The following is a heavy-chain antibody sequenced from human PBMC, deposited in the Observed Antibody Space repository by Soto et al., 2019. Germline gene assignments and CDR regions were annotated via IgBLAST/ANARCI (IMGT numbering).Heavy chain of an antibody. J-gene: IGHJ4*02. CDR1: GGSISSYY. V-gene: IGHV4-59*08. D-gene: IGHD6-25*01. CDR2: IYYSGST. CDR3: ARLYGFSGFDY. Sequence: SETLSLTCTVSGGSISSYYWSWIRQPPGKGLEWIGYIYYSGSTNYNPSIKSRVTISVDTSKNQFSLKLSSVTAADTAVYYCARLYGFSGFDYWGQGTLVTVPQ.